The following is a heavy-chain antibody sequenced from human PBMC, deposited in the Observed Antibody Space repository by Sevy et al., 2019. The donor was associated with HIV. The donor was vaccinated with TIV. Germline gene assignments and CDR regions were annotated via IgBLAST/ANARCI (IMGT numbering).Heavy chain of an antibody. V-gene: IGHV3-11*04. CDR3: AQWWGELIVES. J-gene: IGHJ4*02. CDR1: GFTFTDYY. Sequence: GGSLRLSCAASGFTFTDYYMSWIRQTPGQGLEWIAYISGSGSTTPYEDSMKGRFTISRDNAENSLFLEMHSLRGDDTAMYYCAQWWGELIVESWGQGTLVTVSS. CDR2: ISGSGSTT. D-gene: IGHD3-16*01.